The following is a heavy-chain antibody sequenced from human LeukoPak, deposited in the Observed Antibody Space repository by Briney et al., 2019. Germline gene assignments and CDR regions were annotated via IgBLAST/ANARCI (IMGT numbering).Heavy chain of an antibody. CDR3: AKTQGYYDA. J-gene: IGHJ5*02. CDR1: GFTFSNYA. Sequence: GGSLRLSCVASGFTFSNYAMSWVRQAPGKGLEMVSGIYGSDDKTVYGDAVKGRFTISRDNSKNTLYLQMNSLRADDTAVYYCAKTQGYYDAWAQEALVTVSS. D-gene: IGHD2-15*01. V-gene: IGHV3-23*01. CDR2: IYGSDDKT.